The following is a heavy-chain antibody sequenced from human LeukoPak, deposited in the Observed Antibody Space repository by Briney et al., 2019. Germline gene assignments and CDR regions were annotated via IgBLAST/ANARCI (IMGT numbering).Heavy chain of an antibody. D-gene: IGHD2-2*01. CDR2: INWNGGST. V-gene: IGHV3-20*04. Sequence: PGGSLRLSCAASGFTFDDYGMSWVRQAPGKGLEWVSGINWNGGSTGYADSVKGRFTISRDNAKNSLYLQMNSLRAEDTAVYYCARDGLYCSSTSCYGRYWGQGTLVTVSS. CDR3: ARDGLYCSSTSCYGRY. CDR1: GFTFDDYG. J-gene: IGHJ4*02.